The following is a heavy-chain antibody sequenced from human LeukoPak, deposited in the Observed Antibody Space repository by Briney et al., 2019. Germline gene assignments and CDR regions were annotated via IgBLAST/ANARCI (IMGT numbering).Heavy chain of an antibody. V-gene: IGHV1-2*02. CDR2: INPNSGGT. CDR3: ARDGGLRRAFDI. J-gene: IGHJ3*02. Sequence: ASVTVSCMASGYTFTGYYMHWVRQAPGQGLEWMGWINPNSGGTNYTQKFQGRVTMTRDTSISTAYMELSRLRSDDTAVYYCARDGGLRRAFDIWGQGTMVTVSS. D-gene: IGHD3-16*01. CDR1: GYTFTGYY.